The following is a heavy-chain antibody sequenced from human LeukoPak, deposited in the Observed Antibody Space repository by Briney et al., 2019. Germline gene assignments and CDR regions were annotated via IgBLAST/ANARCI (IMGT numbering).Heavy chain of an antibody. CDR1: GFTFSSYW. CDR2: IKQDGSEK. CDR3: AREGESYPFDY. D-gene: IGHD1-26*01. V-gene: IGHV3-7*03. J-gene: IGHJ4*02. Sequence: GGSLRLSCAASGFTFSSYWMSWVRQAPGKGLKWVANIKQDGSEKYYVDSVKGRFTISRDNAKNSLYLQMNSLRAEDTAVYYCAREGESYPFDYWGQGTLVTVSS.